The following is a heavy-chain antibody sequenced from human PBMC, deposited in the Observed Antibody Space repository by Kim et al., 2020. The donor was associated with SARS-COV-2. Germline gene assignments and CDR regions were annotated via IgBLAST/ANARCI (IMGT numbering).Heavy chain of an antibody. CDR1: GGSISSYY. CDR3: ARYTTAWSVFDF. CDR2: FYNSGRT. Sequence: SETLSLTCSVSGGSISSYYWSWVRQPPGKGLEWIGYFYNSGRTDYNPSLKSRVTISGDTSKNQFSLKLRSMTAADTAVYYCARYTTAWSVFDFWGQGTLVTVSS. D-gene: IGHD3-16*02. J-gene: IGHJ4*02. V-gene: IGHV4-59*08.